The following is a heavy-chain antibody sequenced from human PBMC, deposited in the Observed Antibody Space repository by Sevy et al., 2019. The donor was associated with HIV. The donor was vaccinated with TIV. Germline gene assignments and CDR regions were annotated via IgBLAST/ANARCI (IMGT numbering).Heavy chain of an antibody. CDR1: GGSFSGYF. D-gene: IGHD2-2*01. J-gene: IGHJ4*02. Sequence: SETLSLTCAVYGGSFSGYFWNWIRQSPGKGLEWIGEINHTGTLKYNPSLKSRVTISVDASTNQLSLHLSSVTAADTAIYYCARGRQAYVVVVPSTVPFDYWGQGTLVTVSS. V-gene: IGHV4-34*01. CDR2: INHTGTL. CDR3: ARGRQAYVVVVPSTVPFDY.